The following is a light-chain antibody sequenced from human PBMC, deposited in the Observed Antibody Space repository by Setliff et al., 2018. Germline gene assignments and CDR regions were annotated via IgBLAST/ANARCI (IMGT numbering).Light chain of an antibody. CDR1: SSDVGSYDL. Sequence: QSALAQQASVSGSPGQSITISCSGTSSDVGSYDLVSWYQQHPGKAPTLIIYNVSGRPSGFSHRFSGSKSDNTASLTISGLQAEDEADYYCNAYTSRSTYVFGSGTKVTVL. V-gene: IGLV2-14*03. CDR2: NVS. CDR3: NAYTSRSTYV. J-gene: IGLJ1*01.